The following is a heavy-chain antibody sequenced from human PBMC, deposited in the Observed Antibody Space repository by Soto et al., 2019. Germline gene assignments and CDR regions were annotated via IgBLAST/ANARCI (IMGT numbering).Heavy chain of an antibody. CDR2: IYNIATS. Sequence: QVQLQESGPGLVKPSQTLSLTCTVSGGSISTGGYYWSWIRQHPGKGLEWIGYIYNIATSYYNPSLTSRVTISVDTSKNQFSLKLSSVTVADTAVYYCARDPAPWGQGALVTVSS. CDR1: GGSISTGGYY. V-gene: IGHV4-31*03. CDR3: ARDPAP. J-gene: IGHJ5*02.